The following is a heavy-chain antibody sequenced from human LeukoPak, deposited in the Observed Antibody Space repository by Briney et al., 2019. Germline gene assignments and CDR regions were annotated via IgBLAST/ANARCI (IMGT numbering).Heavy chain of an antibody. D-gene: IGHD4-23*01. Sequence: GGSLRLSCAASGFTFSNYEMHWVRQAPGKGLEWVSYISSSGSDIYYADSVKGRFTISRDNAKNSLYLHMNSLRAEDTAVYYCANLLRWEPYWGQGTLVTVSS. CDR2: ISSSGSDI. CDR1: GFTFSNYE. J-gene: IGHJ4*02. CDR3: ANLLRWEPY. V-gene: IGHV3-48*03.